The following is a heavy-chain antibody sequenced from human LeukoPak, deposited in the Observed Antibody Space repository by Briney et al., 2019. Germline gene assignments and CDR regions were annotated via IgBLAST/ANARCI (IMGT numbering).Heavy chain of an antibody. Sequence: PSETLSLTCTVSGGSMTSSNYYWGWIRQPPGKGLEWIGSVFDSGITYYNPSLKSRVTISVDTSKNQFSLKLSSVTAADTAVYYCARDGMESSGYLPYFDYWGQGTLVTVSS. CDR3: ARDGMESSGYLPYFDY. J-gene: IGHJ4*02. D-gene: IGHD3-22*01. CDR2: VFDSGIT. V-gene: IGHV4-39*07. CDR1: GGSMTSSNYY.